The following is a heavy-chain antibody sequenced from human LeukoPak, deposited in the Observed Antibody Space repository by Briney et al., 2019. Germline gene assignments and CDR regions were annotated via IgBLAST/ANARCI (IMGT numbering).Heavy chain of an antibody. D-gene: IGHD5/OR15-5a*01. CDR2: ISGSGGST. Sequence: GGSLRLSCAASGFTFSSYGMSWVRQAPGKGLEWVSAISGSGGSTYYADSVKGRFTISRDNSKNTLYLQMNSLRAEDTAVYYCAKDSSVATLWSFDYWGQGTLVTVSS. CDR1: GFTFSSYG. J-gene: IGHJ4*02. CDR3: AKDSSVATLWSFDY. V-gene: IGHV3-23*01.